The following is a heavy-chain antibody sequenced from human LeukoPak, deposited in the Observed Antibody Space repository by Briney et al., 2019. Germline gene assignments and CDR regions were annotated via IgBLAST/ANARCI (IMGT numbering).Heavy chain of an antibody. J-gene: IGHJ3*02. Sequence: GGSLRLSCAASGFTVSSNYMSWVRQAPGKGLEWASVIYSGCIYNDGTTNYGDSVKGRFTISRDNSKNTLYLQMNSLRAEDTAVYYCARRELLGYSYGLRTFNIWGQGTTVTVSS. CDR1: GFTVSSNY. CDR3: ARRELLGYSYGLRTFNI. V-gene: IGHV3-66*04. CDR2: IYSGCIYNDGTT. D-gene: IGHD5-18*01.